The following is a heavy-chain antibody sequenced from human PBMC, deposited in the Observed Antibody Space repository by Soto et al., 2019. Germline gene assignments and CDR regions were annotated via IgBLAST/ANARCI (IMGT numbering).Heavy chain of an antibody. CDR3: AKSYSDAGDYGVGPEE. V-gene: IGHV3-23*01. CDR2: ISGNGVTT. J-gene: IGHJ1*01. Sequence: EVQLLESGGDLVQPGGSLRLSCAASGFTFDTYAMSWVRQTAGRGLEWVSAISGNGVTTYYADSVKGRVTVSRDNSNNTLYLQMNSLRDEDSAMYYCAKSYSDAGDYGVGPEEWGQGTLDTVTS. D-gene: IGHD4-17*01. CDR1: GFTFDTYA.